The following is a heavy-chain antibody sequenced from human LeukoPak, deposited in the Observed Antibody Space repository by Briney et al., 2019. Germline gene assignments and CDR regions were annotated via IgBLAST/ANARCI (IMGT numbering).Heavy chain of an antibody. V-gene: IGHV3-21*01. J-gene: IGHJ6*02. CDR3: ARSYGSGSHIYYYYGMDV. Sequence: PGGSLRLSSAASGFTFSSYSMNWVRQAPGKGLEWVSSISSSSSYIYYADSVKGRFTISRDNAKNSLYLQMNSLRAEDTAVYYCARSYGSGSHIYYYYGMDVWGQGTTVTVSS. CDR2: ISSSSSYI. D-gene: IGHD3-10*01. CDR1: GFTFSSYS.